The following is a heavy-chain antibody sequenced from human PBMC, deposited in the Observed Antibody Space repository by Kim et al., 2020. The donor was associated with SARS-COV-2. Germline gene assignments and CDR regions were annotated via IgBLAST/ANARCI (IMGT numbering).Heavy chain of an antibody. J-gene: IGHJ6*02. D-gene: IGHD3-10*01. CDR2: ISWNSGSI. Sequence: GGSLRLSCAASGFTFDDYAMHWDRQAPGKGLEWVSGISWNSGSIGYADSVKGRFTISRDNAKNSLYLQMNSLRAEDTALYYCAKDISPLMVRGAYYGMDVWGQGTTVTVSS. V-gene: IGHV3-9*01. CDR1: GFTFDDYA. CDR3: AKDISPLMVRGAYYGMDV.